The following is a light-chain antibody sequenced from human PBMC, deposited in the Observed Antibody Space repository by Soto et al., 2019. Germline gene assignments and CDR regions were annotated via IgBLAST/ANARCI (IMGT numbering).Light chain of an antibody. CDR3: QQANSVTLT. CDR1: QGISSW. J-gene: IGKJ4*01. V-gene: IGKV1-12*01. Sequence: DIQMTQSPSSVSASVGDRVTITCRASQGISSWLAWYQQKPGPAPHLLISAASSLQSGVPSRFTGSGSETDFTLIISNLQPEDFAIYYCQQANSVTLTFGGGTKVEIK. CDR2: AAS.